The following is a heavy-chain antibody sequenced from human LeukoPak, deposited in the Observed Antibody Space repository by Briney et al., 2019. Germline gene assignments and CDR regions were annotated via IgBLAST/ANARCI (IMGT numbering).Heavy chain of an antibody. J-gene: IGHJ5*02. Sequence: SETLSLTCIVSGGSISSSEYYWGWIRQPPGKGLEWIASINYSGRTYYNVSLKSRVTISVDTSKNQFSLQLSSVTAADTAVFYCARRGSGKDWFDPWGQGTPVTVSS. D-gene: IGHD3-16*01. CDR1: GGSISSSEYY. CDR2: INYSGRT. V-gene: IGHV4-39*01. CDR3: ARRGSGKDWFDP.